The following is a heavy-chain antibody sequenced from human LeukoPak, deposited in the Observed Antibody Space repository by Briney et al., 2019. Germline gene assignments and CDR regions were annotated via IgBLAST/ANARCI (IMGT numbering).Heavy chain of an antibody. Sequence: GGSLRLPCAASGFTFSSYWMSWVRQAPGKGLEWVANIKQDGSEKYYVDSVKGRFIISRDNAKNSLYLQMNSLRAEDTAVYYCARDYSSSWYWGSVSFDYWGQGTLVTVSS. CDR3: ARDYSSSWYWGSVSFDY. CDR2: IKQDGSEK. J-gene: IGHJ4*02. V-gene: IGHV3-7*01. D-gene: IGHD6-13*01. CDR1: GFTFSSYW.